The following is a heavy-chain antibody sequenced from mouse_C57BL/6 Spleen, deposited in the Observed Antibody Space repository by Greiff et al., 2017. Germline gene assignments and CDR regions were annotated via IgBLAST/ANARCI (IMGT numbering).Heavy chain of an antibody. J-gene: IGHJ2*01. CDR3: MREGYSNYALYFDY. CDR2: IRSKSSNYAT. V-gene: IGHV10-3*01. D-gene: IGHD2-5*01. CDR1: GFTFNTYA. Sequence: EVQGVESGGGLVQPKGSLKLSCAASGFTFNTYAMHWVRQAPGKGLEWVARIRSKSSNYATYYADSVKDRFTISRDDSQSMLYLQMNNLKTEDTAMYYCMREGYSNYALYFDYWGQGTTLTVSS.